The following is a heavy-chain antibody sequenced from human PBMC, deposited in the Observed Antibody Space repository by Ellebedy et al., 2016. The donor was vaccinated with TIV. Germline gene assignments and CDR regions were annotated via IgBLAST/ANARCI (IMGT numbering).Heavy chain of an antibody. J-gene: IGHJ4*02. Sequence: GESLKISXAASGFTFSSYSMNWVRQAPGKGLEWVSYISSSSSTIYYADSVKGRFTISRDNAKNSLYLQMNSLRDEDTAVYYCARDGWRGIAAAVTDYWGQGTLVTVSS. V-gene: IGHV3-48*02. D-gene: IGHD6-25*01. CDR1: GFTFSSYS. CDR3: ARDGWRGIAAAVTDY. CDR2: ISSSSSTI.